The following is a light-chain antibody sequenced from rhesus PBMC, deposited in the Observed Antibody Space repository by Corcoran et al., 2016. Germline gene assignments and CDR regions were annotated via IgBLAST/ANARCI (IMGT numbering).Light chain of an antibody. V-gene: IGLV2S9*01. Sequence: QSALTQPPSVSKSLGQSVTISCTGTSSDIGGYNDVSWYQQHPGTAPRLLIYDVSKRPSGVSDRFSGSKSGNAASLTISGLQAEDEADYYCCSYMSGSTYIFGAGTRLTVL. CDR2: DVS. J-gene: IGLJ1*01. CDR3: CSYMSGSTYI. CDR1: SSDIGGYND.